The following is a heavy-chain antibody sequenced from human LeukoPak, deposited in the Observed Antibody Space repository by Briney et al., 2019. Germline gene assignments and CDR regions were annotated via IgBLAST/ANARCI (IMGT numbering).Heavy chain of an antibody. CDR2: IYYSGST. D-gene: IGHD3-16*01. CDR3: ARVRGGTRVDY. J-gene: IGHJ4*02. V-gene: IGHV4-31*03. Sequence: PSQTLSLTCTVSGGSISSGDYYWSWIRQHPGKGLEWIGYIYYSGSTYYNPSLESRVTISVDTSKNQFSLKLSSVTAADTAVYYCARVRGGTRVDYWGQGTLVTVSS. CDR1: GGSISSGDYY.